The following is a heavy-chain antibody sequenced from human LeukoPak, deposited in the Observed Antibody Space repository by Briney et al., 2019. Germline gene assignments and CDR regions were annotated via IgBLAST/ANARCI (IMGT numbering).Heavy chain of an antibody. J-gene: IGHJ4*02. CDR2: IYSSGRT. CDR3: AKWRYGSGVYYNDY. Sequence: SETLSLTCSVSGYSISSGFYWGWIRQPPGKGLEWIGSIYSSGRTYYNPSLKSRVTISVDTSKNQVSLKLSSVTAADTAVYYCAKWRYGSGVYYNDYWGQGTLVTVSS. CDR1: GYSISSGFY. V-gene: IGHV4-38-2*02. D-gene: IGHD3-10*01.